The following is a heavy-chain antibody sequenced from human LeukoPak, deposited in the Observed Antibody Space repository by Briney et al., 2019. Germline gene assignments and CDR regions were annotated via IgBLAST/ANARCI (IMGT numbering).Heavy chain of an antibody. J-gene: IGHJ6*03. Sequence: GDSVKVSCKASGYTFASYDINWVRQATGQGLEWMGWMNPNSGTTGYAQKFQGRVTITRNTSISTAYMELSSLRSEDTAVYYCARGGGAVAGNYMDVWGKGTTVTVSS. CDR1: GYTFASYD. CDR3: ARGGGAVAGNYMDV. V-gene: IGHV1-8*03. CDR2: MNPNSGTT. D-gene: IGHD6-19*01.